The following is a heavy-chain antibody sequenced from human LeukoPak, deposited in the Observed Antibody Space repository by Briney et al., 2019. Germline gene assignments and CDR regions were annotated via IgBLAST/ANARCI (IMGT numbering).Heavy chain of an antibody. CDR1: GGSLSSGTFY. Sequence: SQTLSLTCTVSGGSLSSGTFYWRWLRQPAGKGLEWIGRMHTSGSANSNPSLKSRVTISVDTSKNQLSLNLTSVTAADTAVYYCARGLATRPDWFDPWGQGTLVTVSS. V-gene: IGHV4-61*02. D-gene: IGHD6-6*01. J-gene: IGHJ5*02. CDR2: MHTSGSA. CDR3: ARGLATRPDWFDP.